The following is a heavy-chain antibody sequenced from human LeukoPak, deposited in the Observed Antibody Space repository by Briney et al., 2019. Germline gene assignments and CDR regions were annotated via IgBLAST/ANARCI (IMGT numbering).Heavy chain of an antibody. CDR3: ARAIVGPSLVDY. J-gene: IGHJ4*02. V-gene: IGHV1-2*02. CDR2: INPNNGGT. D-gene: IGHD1-26*01. Sequence: ASVKVSCKASGYTFTGYYIHWVRQAPGQGLEWIGWINPNNGGTSYVQKFEGGVTMTRDTSINTAYLELSRLRSDDTAIYYCARAIVGPSLVDYWGQGTLVTVSS. CDR1: GYTFTGYY.